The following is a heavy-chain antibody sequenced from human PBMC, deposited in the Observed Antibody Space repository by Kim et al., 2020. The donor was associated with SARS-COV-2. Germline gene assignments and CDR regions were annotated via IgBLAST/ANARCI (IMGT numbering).Heavy chain of an antibody. D-gene: IGHD3-3*01. Sequence: SETLSLTCTVSGGSISSYYWSWIRQPPGKGLEWIGYIYYSGSTYYNPSLKSRVTISVDTSKNQFSLKLSSVTAADTAVYYCARSARLTIFGVVIINAFD. CDR1: GGSISSYY. J-gene: IGHJ3*02. CDR3: ARSARLTIFGVVIINAFD. V-gene: IGHV4-59*01. CDR2: IYYSGST.